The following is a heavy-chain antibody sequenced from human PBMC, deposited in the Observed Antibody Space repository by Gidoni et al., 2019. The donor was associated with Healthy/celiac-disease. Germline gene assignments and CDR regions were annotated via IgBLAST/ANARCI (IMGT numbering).Heavy chain of an antibody. D-gene: IGHD4-17*01. Sequence: EVQLVESGGDLVKPGGSLRLSCAASGFTFSSYSMNWVRQAPGKGLEWVSSISSSSSYIYYADSVKGRFTISRDNAKNSLYLQMNSLRAEDTAVYYCARDAPYGDYVAFDIWGQGTMVTVSS. V-gene: IGHV3-21*01. CDR2: ISSSSSYI. J-gene: IGHJ3*02. CDR3: ARDAPYGDYVAFDI. CDR1: GFTFSSYS.